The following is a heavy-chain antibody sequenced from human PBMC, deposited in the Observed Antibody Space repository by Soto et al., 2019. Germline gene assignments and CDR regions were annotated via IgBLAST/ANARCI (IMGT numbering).Heavy chain of an antibody. CDR3: ANGPRGELEWYGGFYFDY. V-gene: IGHV3-23*01. CDR1: GFTFNTYA. Sequence: EVQLLESGGGLVQPGGSLRLSCAASGFTFNTYAMSWVRQAPGKGLEWVSVISGSGDNTYYEDSVKGRFNISRDNSKNPLSLRMNSLRAENTAIYSCANGPRGELEWYGGFYFDYWGQGSQVTVSS. CDR2: ISGSGDNT. D-gene: IGHD3-3*01. J-gene: IGHJ4*02.